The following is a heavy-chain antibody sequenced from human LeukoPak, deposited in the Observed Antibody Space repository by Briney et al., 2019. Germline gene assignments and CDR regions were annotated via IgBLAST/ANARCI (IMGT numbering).Heavy chain of an antibody. J-gene: IGHJ4*02. D-gene: IGHD2-21*01. Sequence: PGGSLRLSCAASGFTFSTYWMTWVRQAPGKGLEWVAIIKQDGSERYYVDSVKGRFTISRDNAKNTVYLQMNSLRAEDTAVYYWGRDGVNGDSVFDYWGQGTLVTVSS. CDR1: GFTFSTYW. CDR2: IKQDGSER. V-gene: IGHV3-7*01. CDR3: GRDGVNGDSVFDY.